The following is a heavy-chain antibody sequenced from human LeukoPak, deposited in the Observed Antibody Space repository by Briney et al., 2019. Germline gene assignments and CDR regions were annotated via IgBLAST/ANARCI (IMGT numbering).Heavy chain of an antibody. CDR2: ISGSGGST. CDR1: GFTFSSYG. J-gene: IGHJ4*02. Sequence: PGGSLRLSCAASGFTFSSYGTSWVRQAPGKGLEWVSAISGSGGSTYYADSVKGRFTISRDNSKNTLYLQMNSLRAEDTAVYYCAKDRRRIAVAGISPFDYWGQGTLVTVSS. V-gene: IGHV3-23*01. CDR3: AKDRRRIAVAGISPFDY. D-gene: IGHD6-19*01.